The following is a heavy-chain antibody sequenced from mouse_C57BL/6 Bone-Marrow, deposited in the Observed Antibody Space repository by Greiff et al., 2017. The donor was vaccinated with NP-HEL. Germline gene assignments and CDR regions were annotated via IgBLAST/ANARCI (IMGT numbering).Heavy chain of an antibody. Sequence: EVQLQQSGPELVKPGASVKISCKASGYTFTDYYMNWVKQSHGKSLEWIGDINPNNGGTSYNQKFKGKATLTVDKSSSTAYMDLRSLTSEDSAVYYCAFDVPAYWGQGTLVTVSA. CDR2: INPNNGGT. J-gene: IGHJ3*01. CDR1: GYTFTDYY. CDR3: AFDVPAY. V-gene: IGHV1-26*01.